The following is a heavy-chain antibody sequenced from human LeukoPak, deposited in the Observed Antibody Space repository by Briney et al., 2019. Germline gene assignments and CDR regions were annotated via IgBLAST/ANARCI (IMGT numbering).Heavy chain of an antibody. CDR1: GFTVSSTY. J-gene: IGHJ4*02. CDR3: ARGRPAHYFDS. Sequence: GSLRLSCAASGFTVSSTYLTWVRQAPGKGLEWLSVIYSGGYTYYADSVKGRFFISRDISENMVYLQMNSLSVEDTAVYFCARGRPAHYFDSWGPGTLVTVSS. CDR2: IYSGGYT. V-gene: IGHV3-66*01. D-gene: IGHD6-6*01.